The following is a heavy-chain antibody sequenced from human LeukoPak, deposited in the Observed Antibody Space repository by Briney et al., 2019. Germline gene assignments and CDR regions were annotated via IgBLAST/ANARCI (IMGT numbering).Heavy chain of an antibody. CDR3: ARDLWISPKIGYYFLVGY. V-gene: IGHV1-46*01. CDR2: INPSGGST. Sequence: ASVKVSCKASGYTFTSYYMHWVRQAPGQGLEWMGIINPSGGSTSYAQKFQGRVTMTRDTSTSTVYMELSSLRSEDTAVYYCARDLWISPKIGYYFLVGYWGQGTLVTVSS. J-gene: IGHJ4*02. D-gene: IGHD3-22*01. CDR1: GYTFTSYY.